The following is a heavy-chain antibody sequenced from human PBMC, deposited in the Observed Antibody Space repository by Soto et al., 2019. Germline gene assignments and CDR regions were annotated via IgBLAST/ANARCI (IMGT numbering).Heavy chain of an antibody. D-gene: IGHD2-21*02. CDR1: GGSYSAYY. CDR2: INQSGTT. V-gene: IGHV4-34*01. CDR3: ARDGMLVVTEF. Sequence: PSETLSLTYAIKGGSYSAYYWTWIRQPPGKGLEWIGEINQSGTTTYNPSLKSRVTISVDTSKKHFSLILSSVTAADTAVYYCARDGMLVVTEFWGPGTLVTVSS. J-gene: IGHJ4*02.